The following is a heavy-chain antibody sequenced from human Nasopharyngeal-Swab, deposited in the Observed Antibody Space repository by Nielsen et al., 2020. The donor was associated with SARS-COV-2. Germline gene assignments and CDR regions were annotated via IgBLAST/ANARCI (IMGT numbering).Heavy chain of an antibody. J-gene: IGHJ4*02. Sequence: GESLKISCAASGFTFSDYYMRWISQAPGKGLEWVSYISSSGSTIYYADSVKGRFTISRDNAKNSLYLQMNSLRAEDTAVYYCARDLPGYDILTGYYRAYYFDYWGQGTLVTVSS. CDR2: ISSSGSTI. D-gene: IGHD3-9*01. CDR1: GFTFSDYY. CDR3: ARDLPGYDILTGYYRAYYFDY. V-gene: IGHV3-11*01.